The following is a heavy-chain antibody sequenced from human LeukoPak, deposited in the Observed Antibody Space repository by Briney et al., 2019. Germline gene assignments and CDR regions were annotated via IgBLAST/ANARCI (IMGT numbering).Heavy chain of an antibody. J-gene: IGHJ4*02. Sequence: GESLQISCKGSGYSFTNYWIGWVRQMPGKGLEWMGIIYPGDSDTRYSPSFQGQVTISADKSISTAYLQWSSLKASDTAMYYCARRPTSGWNWNDNYFDYWGQGTLVTVSS. CDR3: ARRPTSGWNWNDNYFDY. V-gene: IGHV5-51*01. CDR2: IYPGDSDT. CDR1: GYSFTNYW. D-gene: IGHD1-1*01.